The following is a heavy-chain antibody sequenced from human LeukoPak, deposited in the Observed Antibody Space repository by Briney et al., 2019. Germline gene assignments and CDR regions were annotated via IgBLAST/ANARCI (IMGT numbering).Heavy chain of an antibody. CDR2: MKQDGSLK. CDR1: GFTFSNYW. V-gene: IGHV3-7*03. J-gene: IGHJ4*02. Sequence: GGSLRLSCAASGFTFSNYWMIWVRQAPGKGLEWVANMKQDGSLKYYVDSVKGRFTISRDNAKNSLYLQVNSLRDEDTALYYCAIMHGYYDGSGYWVQWGQGTLVTVSS. CDR3: AIMHGYYDGSGYWVQ. D-gene: IGHD3-22*01.